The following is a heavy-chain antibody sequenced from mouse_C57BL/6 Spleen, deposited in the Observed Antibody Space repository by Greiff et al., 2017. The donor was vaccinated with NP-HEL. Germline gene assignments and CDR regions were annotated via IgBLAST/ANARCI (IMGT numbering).Heavy chain of an antibody. CDR2: IYPGDGDT. J-gene: IGHJ2*01. Sequence: QVQLQQSGPELVKPGASVKISCKASGYAFSSSWMNWVKQRPGKGLEWIGRIYPGDGDTNYNGKFKGKATLTADKSSSTAYMQLSSLTSEDSAVYFCARWGLYSPYFDYWGQGTTLTVSS. CDR1: GYAFSSSW. CDR3: ARWGLYSPYFDY. V-gene: IGHV1-82*01. D-gene: IGHD2-13*01.